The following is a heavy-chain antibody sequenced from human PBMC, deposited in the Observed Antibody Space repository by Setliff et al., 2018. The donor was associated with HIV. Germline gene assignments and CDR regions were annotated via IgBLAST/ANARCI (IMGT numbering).Heavy chain of an antibody. Sequence: ASVKVSCKTSGYTFSSYDINWVRQAPGQGLEWMGWMSPNSGNTAYAQRFQGRITMTRDSSTSTVYMELTTLRSDDTAVYYCARGSYYDFWSGWSPRGANSWGQGTLVTVSS. CDR1: GYTFSSYD. V-gene: IGHV1-8*02. CDR3: ARGSYYDFWSGWSPRGANS. D-gene: IGHD3-3*01. J-gene: IGHJ4*02. CDR2: MSPNSGNT.